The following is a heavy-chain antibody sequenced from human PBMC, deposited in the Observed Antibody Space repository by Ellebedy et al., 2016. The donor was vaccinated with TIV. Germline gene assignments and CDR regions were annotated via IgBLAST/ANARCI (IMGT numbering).Heavy chain of an antibody. J-gene: IGHJ4*02. D-gene: IGHD2/OR15-2a*01. Sequence: PGGSLRLSCAASGFTFGSYAMNWVRQAPGKGLEWVSGISGGGDNTYYGDSVRGRFTISRDKSKNTLHLQMNSLRAEDTAVYYCARGGTFGGYWGRGTLVTVSS. CDR1: GFTFGSYA. CDR3: ARGGTFGGY. CDR2: ISGGGDNT. V-gene: IGHV3-23*01.